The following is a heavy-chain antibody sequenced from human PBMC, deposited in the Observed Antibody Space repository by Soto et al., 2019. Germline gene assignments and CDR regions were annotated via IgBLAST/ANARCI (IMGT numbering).Heavy chain of an antibody. CDR1: GGTISGYC. V-gene: IGHV4-4*07. CDR2: IYSSGNT. D-gene: IGHD3-3*01. J-gene: IGHJ5*02. Sequence: LSLTCIVSGGTISGYCWTWIRQPAGKGLEWIGRIYSSGNTKYNPSLQSRVTMSLDTSNNQFSLRLTSVTAADTAVYYCARGQRFSDWFDPWGQGTLVTVSS. CDR3: ARGQRFSDWFDP.